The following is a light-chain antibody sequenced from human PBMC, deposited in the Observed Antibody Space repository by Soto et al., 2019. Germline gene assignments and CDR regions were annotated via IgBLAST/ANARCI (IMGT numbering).Light chain of an antibody. CDR2: GNS. CDR1: SSNIGAGYD. V-gene: IGLV1-40*01. Sequence: QSVLTQPASVSGAPGQKVTISCTGSSSNIGAGYDVNWYHQLPVTAPKLLIHGNSNRPSGVPDRFSGSKCGTSASLAITGLQAEDEADYFCQSYDSSLSGYVFGTGTKVTVL. J-gene: IGLJ1*01. CDR3: QSYDSSLSGYV.